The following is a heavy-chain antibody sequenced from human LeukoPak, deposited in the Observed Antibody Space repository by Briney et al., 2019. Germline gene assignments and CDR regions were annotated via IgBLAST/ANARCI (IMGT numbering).Heavy chain of an antibody. Sequence: GGSLRLSCAGSGFTFSDYYMSWIRQAPGKGLEWVSYISHTGSTIYYADSVKGRITTSRDNTKNSLYLQMNSLRAEDTAVYYCVRRAHAFDIWGQGTMVTVSP. J-gene: IGHJ3*02. V-gene: IGHV3-11*01. CDR3: VRRAHAFDI. CDR2: ISHTGSTI. CDR1: GFTFSDYY.